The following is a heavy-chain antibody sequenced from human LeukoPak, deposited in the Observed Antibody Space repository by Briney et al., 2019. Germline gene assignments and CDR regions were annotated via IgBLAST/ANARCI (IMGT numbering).Heavy chain of an antibody. V-gene: IGHV3-30-3*01. CDR1: AFTFSSYA. Sequence: GRSLRLSCAASAFTFSSYAMHWVRQAPGKGLEWVAVISYDGSNKYYADSVKGRFTISRDNSKNTLYLQMSSLRAEDTAVYYCARDSPYGDYVPYFDYWGQGTLVTVSS. CDR3: ARDSPYGDYVPYFDY. J-gene: IGHJ4*02. CDR2: ISYDGSNK. D-gene: IGHD4-17*01.